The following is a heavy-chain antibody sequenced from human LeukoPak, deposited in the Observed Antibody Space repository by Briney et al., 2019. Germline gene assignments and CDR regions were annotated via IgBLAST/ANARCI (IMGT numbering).Heavy chain of an antibody. V-gene: IGHV3-23*01. CDR3: AKGYRGNYDY. CDR2: ISDRRGDT. J-gene: IGHJ4*02. CDR1: GFTFSSYA. D-gene: IGHD1-26*01. Sequence: PGGSLGLSCAASGFTFSSYAMTWVRQAPGKGLEWVSAISDRRGDTYYADSVKGRFTISRDNSKNTLYLQMNSLRAEDTAVYYCAKGYRGNYDYWGQGTLVTVSS.